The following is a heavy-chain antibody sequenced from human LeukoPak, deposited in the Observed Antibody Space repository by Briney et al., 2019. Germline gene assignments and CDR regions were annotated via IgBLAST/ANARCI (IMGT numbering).Heavy chain of an antibody. Sequence: KPSETLSLTCSVSGGSISTYYWSWIRQPAGKGLEWIGRVHRSGNTNYNPSLQSRVTMSVDTSKNQISLRLRIVTKADTAVYYCGRGFSEYSVHYGMDVWGQGTAVTVSS. CDR2: VHRSGNT. D-gene: IGHD3-3*01. J-gene: IGHJ6*02. CDR3: GRGFSEYSVHYGMDV. V-gene: IGHV4-4*07. CDR1: GGSISTYY.